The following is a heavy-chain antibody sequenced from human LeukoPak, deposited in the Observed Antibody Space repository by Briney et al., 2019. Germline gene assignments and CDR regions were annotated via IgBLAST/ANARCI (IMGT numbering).Heavy chain of an antibody. V-gene: IGHV3-23*01. J-gene: IGHJ4*02. CDR3: AKGSPADIVVVVAAIEL. Sequence: GASLRLSCAASGFTLSSYAMSWVRQAPGKGLEWVSAISGSGGSTYYADSVKGRFTISRDNSKNTLYLQMNSLRAEDTAVYYCAKGSPADIVVVVAAIELWGQGTLVTVSS. CDR2: ISGSGGST. CDR1: GFTLSSYA. D-gene: IGHD2-15*01.